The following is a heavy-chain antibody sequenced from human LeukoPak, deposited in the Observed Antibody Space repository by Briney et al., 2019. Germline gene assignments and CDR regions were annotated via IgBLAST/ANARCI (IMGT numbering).Heavy chain of an antibody. CDR2: IYSGGST. V-gene: IGHV3-53*01. CDR3: ARVVGATKLDY. CDR1: GFTVSSNY. D-gene: IGHD1-26*01. Sequence: GGSLRLSCAASGFTVSSNYMSWVRQAPGKGLEWVSVIYSGGSTYYADSVKGRFTISRDNSKNTLYLQMNSLRAEDTAVYYCARVVGATKLDYWGQGTLVTVSS. J-gene: IGHJ4*02.